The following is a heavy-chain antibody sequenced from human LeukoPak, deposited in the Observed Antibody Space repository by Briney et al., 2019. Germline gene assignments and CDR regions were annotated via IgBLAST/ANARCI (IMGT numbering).Heavy chain of an antibody. CDR2: IIPILGIA. V-gene: IGHV1-69*04. D-gene: IGHD3-10*01. J-gene: IGHJ4*02. CDR3: ASNNYGSGSYFGAGY. CDR1: GGTFSSYA. Sequence: SVKVSCKASGGTFSSYAISWVRQAPGQGLEWMGRIIPILGIANYAQKFQGRVTITADKSTSTAYMELSSLRSEDTAVYYCASNNYGSGSYFGAGYWGQGTLVTVSS.